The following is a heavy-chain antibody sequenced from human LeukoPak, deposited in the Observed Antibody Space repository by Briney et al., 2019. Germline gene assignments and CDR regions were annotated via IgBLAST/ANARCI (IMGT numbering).Heavy chain of an antibody. CDR2: INSDGRST. V-gene: IGHV3-74*01. Sequence: PGGSLRLSCAASGFTFSSYWMHWVRQAPGKGLVWVSHINSDGRSTSYADSVKGRFTVSRDNAKNTLYLQMNSLRAEDTAVYYCARDYDFDDYWGQGTLATVSS. CDR1: GFTFSSYW. CDR3: ARDYDFDDY. D-gene: IGHD3-3*01. J-gene: IGHJ4*02.